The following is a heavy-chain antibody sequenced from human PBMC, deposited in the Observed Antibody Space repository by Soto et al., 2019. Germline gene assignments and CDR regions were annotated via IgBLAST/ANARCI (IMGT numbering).Heavy chain of an antibody. V-gene: IGHV3-23*01. CDR1: GFTFSSYA. J-gene: IGHJ4*02. CDR2: ISGSAGST. Sequence: GGSLRLSCAASGFTFSSYAMNWVRQAPGKGLEWVSAISGSAGSTYYADSVKGRFTISRDNSKNTLYLQMNSLRAEDTAIYYCAKDSEKYYYDSSGYGNFDYWGQGTLVTVSS. D-gene: IGHD3-22*01. CDR3: AKDSEKYYYDSSGYGNFDY.